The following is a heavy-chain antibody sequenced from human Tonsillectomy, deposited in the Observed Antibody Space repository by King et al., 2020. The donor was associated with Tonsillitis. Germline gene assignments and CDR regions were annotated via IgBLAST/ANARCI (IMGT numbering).Heavy chain of an antibody. CDR3: ARDLGYSGYEGAFDL. CDR1: GFTFSSYD. V-gene: IGHV3-21*01. J-gene: IGHJ3*01. CDR2: ISGSSSYI. Sequence: VQLVESGGGLVKPGGSLRLSCAASGFTFSSYDMNWVRQAPGKGLEWVSSISGSSSYIYYANSVKGRFTISRDYAKNSLYLQMNSLRAEDTAVYYCARDLGYSGYEGAFDLWGQGTMVTVSS. D-gene: IGHD5-12*01.